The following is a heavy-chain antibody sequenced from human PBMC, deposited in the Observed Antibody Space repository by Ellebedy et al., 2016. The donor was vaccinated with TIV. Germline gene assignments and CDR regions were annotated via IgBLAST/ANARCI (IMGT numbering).Heavy chain of an antibody. D-gene: IGHD3-9*01. Sequence: GESLKISCAASGFTLSGYWMHWVRQVPGKGLMWVSRINTDGSSTSYADSVEGRFTITRDNAKKTLYLDMSSLRPEDTAVYYCTRESFRYFDWDLWGQGTLVTVSS. CDR1: GFTLSGYW. CDR3: TRESFRYFDWDL. J-gene: IGHJ4*02. V-gene: IGHV3-74*01. CDR2: INTDGSST.